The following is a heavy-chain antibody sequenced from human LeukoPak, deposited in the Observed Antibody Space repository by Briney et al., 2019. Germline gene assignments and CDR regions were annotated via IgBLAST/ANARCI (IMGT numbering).Heavy chain of an antibody. D-gene: IGHD6-19*01. CDR3: ARDRTPGIAVVGYFDY. J-gene: IGHJ4*02. V-gene: IGHV1-69*05. CDR1: GGTFSSYA. CDR2: IIPIFGTA. Sequence: GSSVKVSCKASGGTFSSYAISWVRQAPGQGLEWMGGIIPIFGTANYAQKLQGRVTMTTDTSTSTAYMELRSLRSDDTAVYYCARDRTPGIAVVGYFDYWGQGTLVTVSS.